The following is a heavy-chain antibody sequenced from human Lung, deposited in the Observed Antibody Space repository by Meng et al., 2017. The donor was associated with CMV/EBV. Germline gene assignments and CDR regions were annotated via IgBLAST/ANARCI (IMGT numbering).Heavy chain of an antibody. CDR3: ARNPVTNRRGSHFDC. V-gene: IGHV3-7*01. CDR1: GFILSSYW. CDR2: IKQVGSEK. D-gene: IGHD4-17*01. Sequence: GGSLRLXXAASGFILSSYWMSWVRQAPGKGLEWAAKIKQVGSEKYYVDSVRGRFTISRDNAKSSLYLQMNGLRAEDTAVYYCARNPVTNRRGSHFDCWGQGTLVTVSS. J-gene: IGHJ4*02.